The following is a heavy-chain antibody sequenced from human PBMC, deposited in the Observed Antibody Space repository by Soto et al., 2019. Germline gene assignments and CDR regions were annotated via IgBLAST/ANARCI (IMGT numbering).Heavy chain of an antibody. D-gene: IGHD2-2*01. CDR2: IYYSWST. CDR1: GGSISSSSYY. Sequence: QLQLQESGPGLVKPSETLSLTCTVSGGSISSSSYYWGWIRQPPGKALEWIGSIYYSWSTYYNPSLKSRVTISVDTCKNRFSLKLSSVTAADTAVYYCARLLVGAFDIWGQGTMVTVSS. J-gene: IGHJ3*02. CDR3: ARLLVGAFDI. V-gene: IGHV4-39*01.